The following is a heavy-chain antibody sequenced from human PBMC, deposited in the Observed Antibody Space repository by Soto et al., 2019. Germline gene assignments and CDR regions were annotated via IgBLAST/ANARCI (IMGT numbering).Heavy chain of an antibody. CDR3: ARGSTGYSSSWYRY. CDR1: GGSISSYY. Sequence: QVQLQESGPGLVKPSETLSLTCTVSGGSISSYYWSWIRQPPGKGLEWIGYINYSGGTNYNPSLKSRLTIPVDTSKNQSSLQLSSVTAADTAVYYWARGSTGYSSSWYRYWGQGTRVTVSS. V-gene: IGHV4-59*08. D-gene: IGHD6-13*01. J-gene: IGHJ4*02. CDR2: INYSGGT.